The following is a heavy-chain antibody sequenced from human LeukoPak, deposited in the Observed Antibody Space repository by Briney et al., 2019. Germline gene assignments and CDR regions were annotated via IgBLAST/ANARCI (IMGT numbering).Heavy chain of an antibody. J-gene: IGHJ4*02. V-gene: IGHV3-13*01. CDR1: GFTFSSYD. D-gene: IGHD6-13*01. CDR3: ARERMPYAGYSSSWNFDY. CDR2: ICTAGDT. Sequence: PGRSLRLSCAASGFTFSSYDMHWVRQAPGKGLEWVSAICTAGDTYYPGSVKGRFTISRENAKNSLYLQMNSLRAGDTAVYYCARERMPYAGYSSSWNFDYWGQGTLVTVAS.